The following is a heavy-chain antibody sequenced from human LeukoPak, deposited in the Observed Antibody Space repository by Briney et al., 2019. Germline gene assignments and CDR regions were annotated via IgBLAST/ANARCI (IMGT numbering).Heavy chain of an antibody. CDR2: ISYDGSNK. V-gene: IGHV3-30*18. Sequence: GGSLRLSCAASGFTFSSYGMHWVRQAPGKGLEWVAVISYDGSNKYYADSVKGRFTISRDNSKNTLYLQMNSLRAEDTAVYYCAKLITGTTEADYWGQGTLVTVSS. CDR3: AKLITGTTEADY. J-gene: IGHJ4*02. D-gene: IGHD1-20*01. CDR1: GFTFSSYG.